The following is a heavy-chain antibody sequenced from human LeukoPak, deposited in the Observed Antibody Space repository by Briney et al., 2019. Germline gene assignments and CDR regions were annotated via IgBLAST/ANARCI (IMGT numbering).Heavy chain of an antibody. Sequence: ASVKVSCKASGYTFAGYYMHWVRQAPGQGPEWMGWISPNSGDTNYAQKFQGRATMTRDSSITTAYMKLSRLRSDDTAMYYCARGREPVYFFDYWGQGTLVTVSS. J-gene: IGHJ4*02. D-gene: IGHD1-26*01. CDR3: ARGREPVYFFDY. V-gene: IGHV1-2*02. CDR2: ISPNSGDT. CDR1: GYTFAGYY.